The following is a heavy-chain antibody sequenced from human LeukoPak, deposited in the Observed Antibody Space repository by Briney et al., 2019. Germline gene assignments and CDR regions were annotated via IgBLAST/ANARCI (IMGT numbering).Heavy chain of an antibody. J-gene: IGHJ3*02. CDR3: AREHSVGGGLDAFDM. D-gene: IGHD3-16*01. V-gene: IGHV4-59*01. CDR1: GGSISTYY. CDR2: VYSIGRT. Sequence: KPSETQSLTYTVSGGSISTYYGDWIRQAPGKGLEWIGYVYSIGRTNSNPTLRSRVTISVDTSKNQFSLSLTSVTATDTAVYYCAREHSVGGGLDAFDMWGQGTMVTVSS.